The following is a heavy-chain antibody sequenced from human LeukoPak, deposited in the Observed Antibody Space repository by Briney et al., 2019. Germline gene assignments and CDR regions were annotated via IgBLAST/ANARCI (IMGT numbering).Heavy chain of an antibody. CDR1: GFTFSSYS. CDR3: ARESYYYDSSGYY. V-gene: IGHV3-21*01. CDR2: ISSSSSYI. J-gene: IGHJ4*02. D-gene: IGHD3-22*01. Sequence: PGGSLRLSYAASGFTFSSYSMNWVRQAPGKGLEWVSSISSSSSYIYYADSVKGRFTISRDNAKNSLYLQMNSLRAEDTAVYYCARESYYYDSSGYYWGQGTLVTVSS.